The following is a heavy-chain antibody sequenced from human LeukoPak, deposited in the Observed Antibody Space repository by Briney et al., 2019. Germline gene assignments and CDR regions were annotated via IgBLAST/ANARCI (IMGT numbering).Heavy chain of an antibody. D-gene: IGHD5-12*01. CDR2: IIPSGHTT. CDR3: AKGYVVATPDYYYYYMDV. CDR1: GFTFSSHG. Sequence: GGSLRLSCAASGFTFSSHGMNWVRQAPGKGLEWVSGIIPSGHTTYYADSVRGRFTISRDNSRNTLYLQMNSLRAEDTAVYYCAKGYVVATPDYYYYYMDVWGKGTMVTVSS. J-gene: IGHJ6*03. V-gene: IGHV3-23*01.